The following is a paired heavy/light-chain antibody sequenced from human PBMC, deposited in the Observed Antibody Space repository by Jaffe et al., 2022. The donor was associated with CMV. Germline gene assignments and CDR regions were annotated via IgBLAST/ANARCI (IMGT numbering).Heavy chain of an antibody. J-gene: IGHJ5*02. Sequence: EVQLVESGGGLVKPGGSLRLSCAASGFTFSTYTMNWVRQAPGKGLEWVSSIGTSSGYIYYADSVKGRFTISRDNAKNSVYLQMNSLRAEDTAVYYCARMDPYRWGQGTLVTVSS. CDR1: GFTFSTYT. CDR2: IGTSSGYI. CDR3: ARMDPYR. V-gene: IGHV3-21*01.
Light chain of an antibody. CDR2: AAL. Sequence: DIQMTQSPSSLSASVGDRVTITCRASQGISNYLAWFQQKPGKAPKTLIYAALSLQTGVPSRFSGSGYGTDFTLTISSLQPEDFATYYCQQYITHPLTFGGGTKVEIK. CDR1: QGISNY. CDR3: QQYITHPLT. J-gene: IGKJ4*01. V-gene: IGKV1-16*01.